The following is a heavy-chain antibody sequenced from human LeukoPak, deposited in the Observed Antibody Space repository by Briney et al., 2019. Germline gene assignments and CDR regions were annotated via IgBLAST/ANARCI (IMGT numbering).Heavy chain of an antibody. CDR2: ISSNGGST. CDR1: GFTFSRYA. Sequence: PGGSLRLSCATSGFTFSRYAMYWVRQAPGKGLEYVSGISSNGGSTYYANSVKGRFTISRDNSKNTLYPQMGSLRAEDMAVYYCARGNTIFGVVYYYFDYWGQGTLVTVSS. J-gene: IGHJ4*02. V-gene: IGHV3-64*01. D-gene: IGHD3-3*01. CDR3: ARGNTIFGVVYYYFDY.